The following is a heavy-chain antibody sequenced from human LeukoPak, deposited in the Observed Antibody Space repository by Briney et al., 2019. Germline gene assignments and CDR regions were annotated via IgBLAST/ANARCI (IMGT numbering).Heavy chain of an antibody. Sequence: PGGSLRLSCAASGFTFSSYSMNWVRQAPGKGLEWVSSISGSSSYIYYADSVKGRFTISRDNAKNSLYLQMNSLRAEDTAVYYCARPGYYDFWSGYYTDFAYWGQGTLVTVSS. D-gene: IGHD3-3*01. CDR2: ISGSSSYI. V-gene: IGHV3-21*01. CDR1: GFTFSSYS. CDR3: ARPGYYDFWSGYYTDFAY. J-gene: IGHJ4*02.